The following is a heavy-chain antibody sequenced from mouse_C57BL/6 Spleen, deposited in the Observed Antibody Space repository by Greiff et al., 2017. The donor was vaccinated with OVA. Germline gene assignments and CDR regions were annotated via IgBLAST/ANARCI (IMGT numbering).Heavy chain of an antibody. D-gene: IGHD3-2*02. J-gene: IGHJ2*01. Sequence: QVQLKQPGAELVKPGASVKLSCKASGYTFTSYWMQWVKQRPGQGLEWIGEIDPSDSYTNYNQKFKGKATLTVDTSSSTAYMQLSSLTSEDSAVYYCGKTAQATYYFDYWGQGTTLTVSS. CDR2: IDPSDSYT. CDR3: GKTAQATYYFDY. CDR1: GYTFTSYW. V-gene: IGHV1-50*01.